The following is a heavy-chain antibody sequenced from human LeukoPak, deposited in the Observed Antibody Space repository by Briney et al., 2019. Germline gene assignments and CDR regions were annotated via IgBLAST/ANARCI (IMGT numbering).Heavy chain of an antibody. V-gene: IGHV3-23*01. J-gene: IGHJ4*02. CDR1: GLTFSSYA. CDR3: AKFFGGYYSPLDY. CDR2: ISGSGGST. D-gene: IGHD3-22*01. Sequence: SGGSLRLSCAASGLTFSSYAMSWVRQAPGKGLEWFPAISGSGGSTYYADSVKGRFTISRDNSKNTLYLQMNSLRAEDTAVYYCAKFFGGYYSPLDYWGQGTLVTVSS.